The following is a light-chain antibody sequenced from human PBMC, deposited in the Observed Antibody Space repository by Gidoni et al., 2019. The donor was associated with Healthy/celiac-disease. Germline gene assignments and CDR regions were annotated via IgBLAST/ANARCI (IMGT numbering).Light chain of an antibody. CDR1: QSVSSSY. CDR3: QQYGSSPPLT. V-gene: IGKV3-20*01. CDR2: GAS. J-gene: IGKJ4*01. Sequence: IVLTQSPGTLSLSTGERATLSCRASQSVSSSYLAWYQQKPGQAPSLLIYGASSRATGIPDRFSGSGSGTDFTLTISRLEPEDFAVYYCQQYGSSPPLTFGGGTKVEIK.